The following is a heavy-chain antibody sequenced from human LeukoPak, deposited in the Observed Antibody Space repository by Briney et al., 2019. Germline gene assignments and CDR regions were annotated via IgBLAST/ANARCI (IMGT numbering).Heavy chain of an antibody. CDR3: AGGRYYYYMDV. Sequence: SVKVSCKASVGTFCSYAISWVRHAPGQGLEWMGGIIPMFGTTNYAQKFQGRVTITTDESRSTAYMEVSSLRSDDTAVYSCAGGRYYYYMDVWGEGTTVTVSS. D-gene: IGHD3-16*01. CDR1: VGTFCSYA. J-gene: IGHJ6*03. V-gene: IGHV1-69*05. CDR2: IIPMFGTT.